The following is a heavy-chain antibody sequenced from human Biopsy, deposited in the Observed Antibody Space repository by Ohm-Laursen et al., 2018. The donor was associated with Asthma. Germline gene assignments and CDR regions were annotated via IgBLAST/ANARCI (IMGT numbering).Heavy chain of an antibody. Sequence: SLSLSCSASGFAVSRDHMFWVRQAPGKGLEWVSVIYSGGTSHTADSVRGRFTISRDYSKNTLYLQMHSLRAEDTAVYYCARGDSSNWSHYYFDCWGQGTLVPVSP. CDR3: ARGDSSNWSHYYFDC. CDR1: GFAVSRDH. D-gene: IGHD3-22*01. CDR2: IYSGGTS. J-gene: IGHJ4*02. V-gene: IGHV3-53*01.